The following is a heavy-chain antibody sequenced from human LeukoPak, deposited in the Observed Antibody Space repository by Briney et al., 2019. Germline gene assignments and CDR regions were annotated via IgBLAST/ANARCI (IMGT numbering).Heavy chain of an antibody. V-gene: IGHV1-2*02. J-gene: IGHJ4*02. CDR3: ATGRGYSYGFDY. Sequence: ASVKVSCKASGYTFTGYYMHWVRQAPGQGLEWMGWVYPNSGGTNYAQKFQGRVTVTRDTSISTAYMQLSRLRSDDTAVYYCATGRGYSYGFDYWGQGTLVTVSS. CDR2: VYPNSGGT. D-gene: IGHD5-18*01. CDR1: GYTFTGYY.